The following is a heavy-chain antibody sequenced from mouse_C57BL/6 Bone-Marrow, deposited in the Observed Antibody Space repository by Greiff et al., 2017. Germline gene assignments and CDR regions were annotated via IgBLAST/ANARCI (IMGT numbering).Heavy chain of an antibody. CDR1: GFNIKDYY. D-gene: IGHD2-4*01. CDR3: AGGDYDDAMDY. Sequence: VQLQQSGAELVKPGASVKLSCTASGFNIKDYYMHWVKQRTEQGLEWIGRIDPENGETKYAPKFPGKATITADTSSNTAYLQLSSLTSEDTAVYYSAGGDYDDAMDYWGQGTTVTVSS. CDR2: IDPENGET. V-gene: IGHV14-2*01. J-gene: IGHJ4*01.